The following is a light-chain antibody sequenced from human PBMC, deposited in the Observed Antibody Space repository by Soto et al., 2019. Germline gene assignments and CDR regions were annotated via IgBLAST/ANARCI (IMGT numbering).Light chain of an antibody. CDR2: GAS. Sequence: ESVLTQSPGTLSLSPGERATLSCRASQSVITYLAWYQQKPGQAPRLLIYGASSRATGIPDRFSGSGSGTDFTLTISGLEPEDVAVYYCQQYGSTPLTFGGGTKVEIK. V-gene: IGKV3-20*01. CDR3: QQYGSTPLT. CDR1: QSVITY. J-gene: IGKJ4*01.